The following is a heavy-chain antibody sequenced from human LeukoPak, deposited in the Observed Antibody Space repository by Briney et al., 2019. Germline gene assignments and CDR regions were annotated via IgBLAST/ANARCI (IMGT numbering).Heavy chain of an antibody. CDR2: IIPIFGTA. D-gene: IGHD3-3*02. CDR1: VGTFSSYA. Sequence: GSSVKGSCKASVGTFSSYAISWVRQAPGQGLEWMGGIIPIFGTANYAQKFQGRVTITADESTSTAYMELSSLRSEDTAVYYCARGTRINIGTFAFDIWGQGTMVTVSS. V-gene: IGHV1-69*01. CDR3: ARGTRINIGTFAFDI. J-gene: IGHJ3*02.